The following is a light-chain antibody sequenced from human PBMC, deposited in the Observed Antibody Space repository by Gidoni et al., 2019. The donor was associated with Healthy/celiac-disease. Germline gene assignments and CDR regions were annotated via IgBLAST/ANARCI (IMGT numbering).Light chain of an antibody. CDR1: QSVSSN. CDR2: GAS. J-gene: IGKJ2*01. V-gene: IGKV3-15*01. CDR3: QQYNNWPPYT. Sequence: EIVMTQSPATLSVSPGERATLSCRASQSVSSNLAWYQQKPGQAPRLLIYGASTRATAIPARFSGSGSGTEFTLTISSLQSEDFAVYYCQQYNNWPPYTFXQXTKLXIK.